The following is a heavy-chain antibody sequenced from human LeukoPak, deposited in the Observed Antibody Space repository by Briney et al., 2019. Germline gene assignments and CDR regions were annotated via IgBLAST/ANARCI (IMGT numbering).Heavy chain of an antibody. CDR1: GFSFSKYW. D-gene: IGHD3-9*01. CDR2: IKEDGTHT. J-gene: IGHJ4*02. CDR3: ARDFDMGITPGDDFDF. Sequence: GGSLRLSCAASGFSFSKYWMHWVRQTPGEGLVWVSRIKEDGTHTSYADSVKGRFTISRDNARNTVFLQMNSLRAEDTAVYYCARDFDMGITPGDDFDFWGQGTLVTVSS. V-gene: IGHV3-74*01.